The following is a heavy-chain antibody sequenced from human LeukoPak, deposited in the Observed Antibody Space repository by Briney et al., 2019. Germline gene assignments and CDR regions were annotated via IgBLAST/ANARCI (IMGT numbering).Heavy chain of an antibody. J-gene: IGHJ6*02. D-gene: IGHD6-13*01. CDR2: ISSNGGST. CDR1: GFTFSSYA. V-gene: IGHV3-64D*06. CDR3: VKDQGGHIAARHGTDV. Sequence: GGSLRLSCSASGFTFSSYAMHWVRQAPGKGLEYVSAISSNGGSTYYADSVKGRFTISRDNSKNTLYLQMSSLRAEDTAVYYCVKDQGGHIAARHGTDVWGQGTTVTVSS.